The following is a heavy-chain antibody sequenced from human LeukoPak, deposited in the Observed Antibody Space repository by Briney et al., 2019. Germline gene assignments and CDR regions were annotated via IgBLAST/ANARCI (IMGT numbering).Heavy chain of an antibody. Sequence: PGGSLRLSCAASGLTFSDHYMTWIRQAPWKGLEWVSYITYSGRYEDYSDSVRGRFNTSRDNAKNSLYLQMNSLRPEATAIYYWGRGHFGLDVWGKGTTVTVSS. J-gene: IGHJ6*04. CDR3: GRGHFGLDV. V-gene: IGHV3-11*06. CDR1: GLTFSDHY. CDR2: ITYSGRYE.